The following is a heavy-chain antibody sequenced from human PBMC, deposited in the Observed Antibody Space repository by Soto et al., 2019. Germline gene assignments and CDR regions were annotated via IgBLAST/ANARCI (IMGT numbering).Heavy chain of an antibody. CDR3: ARGALDYGSGRSDY. CDR1: GFTFSNYW. Sequence: EVQLVESGGGLVQPGGSLRLSCAASGFTFSNYWMHWVRQAPGKGLVWVSRINSDGSSTSYADSVKGRFTISRDNAKNTLYLQMNSLTAEDTAVYYCARGALDYGSGRSDYWGQGTLVTVSS. J-gene: IGHJ4*02. V-gene: IGHV3-74*01. D-gene: IGHD3-10*01. CDR2: INSDGSST.